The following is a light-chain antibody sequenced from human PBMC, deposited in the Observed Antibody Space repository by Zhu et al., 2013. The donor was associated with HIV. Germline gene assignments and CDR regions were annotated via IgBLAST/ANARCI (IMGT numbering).Light chain of an antibody. V-gene: IGKV3-20*01. CDR3: QQYGTSLLS. CDR2: GAS. Sequence: VLTQSPGTLSLSPGERATLSCRASQSLTTNSLAWYQQKPGQAPRLLIYGASTRATGIPARFSGSGSGTDFTLTINRLEPEDFAVYYCQQYGTSLLSFGGGTKVEIK. J-gene: IGKJ4*01. CDR1: QSLTTNS.